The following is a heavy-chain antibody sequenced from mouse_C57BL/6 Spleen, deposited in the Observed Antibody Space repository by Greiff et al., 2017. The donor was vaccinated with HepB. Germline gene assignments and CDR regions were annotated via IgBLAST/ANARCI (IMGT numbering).Heavy chain of an antibody. CDR3: TTSPYGSSFWYFDV. CDR1: GFNIKDYY. D-gene: IGHD1-1*01. CDR2: IDPEDGDT. V-gene: IGHV14-1*01. Sequence: EVQLQQSGAELVRPGASVKLSCTASGFNIKDYYMHWVKQRPEQGLEWIGRIDPEDGDTEYAPKFQGKANMTADTSSNTAYLQLSSLTSEDTAVYYCTTSPYGSSFWYFDVWGTGTTVTVSS. J-gene: IGHJ1*03.